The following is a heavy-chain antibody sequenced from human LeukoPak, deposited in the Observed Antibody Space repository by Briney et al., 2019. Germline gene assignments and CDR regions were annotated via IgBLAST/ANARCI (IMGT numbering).Heavy chain of an antibody. D-gene: IGHD1-1*01. V-gene: IGHV3-30-3*01. J-gene: IGHJ4*02. Sequence: GGSLRLSCAASGFTFSSYAMHWVRQAPGKGLEWVAVISYDGSNKYYADSVKGRFTISRDSSKNTLYLQMNSLRAEDTAVYYCARGWTREMATTGGFDYWGQGTLVTVSS. CDR2: ISYDGSNK. CDR3: ARGWTREMATTGGFDY. CDR1: GFTFSSYA.